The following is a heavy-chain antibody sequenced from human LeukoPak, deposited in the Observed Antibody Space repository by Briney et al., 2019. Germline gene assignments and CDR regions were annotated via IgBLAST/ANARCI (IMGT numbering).Heavy chain of an antibody. V-gene: IGHV3-30*02. CDR3: AKDLYDFWSGYYTFFDY. CDR2: IRYDGSNK. J-gene: IGHJ4*02. D-gene: IGHD3-3*01. Sequence: GGSLRLSCAASGFTFSSYAMHWVRQAPGKGLEWVAFIRYDGSNKYYADSVKGRFTISRDNSKNTLYLQMNSLRAEDTAVYYCAKDLYDFWSGYYTFFDYWGQGTLVTVSS. CDR1: GFTFSSYA.